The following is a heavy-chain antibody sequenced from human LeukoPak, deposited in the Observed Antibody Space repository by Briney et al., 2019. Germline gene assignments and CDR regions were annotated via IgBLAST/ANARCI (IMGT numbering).Heavy chain of an antibody. CDR2: ISAYNGDT. Sequence: ASVKVSCKTSGYTFINYGITWVRQAPGQGLEWMGWISAYNGDTNYAQKIQGRVTMTTDTSTTTAYMELKSLRSDDTAVYYCARGGVYCSGTNCPYSWFDPWGQGTLVTVSS. J-gene: IGHJ5*02. CDR3: ARGGVYCSGTNCPYSWFDP. CDR1: GYTFINYG. V-gene: IGHV1-18*01. D-gene: IGHD2-2*01.